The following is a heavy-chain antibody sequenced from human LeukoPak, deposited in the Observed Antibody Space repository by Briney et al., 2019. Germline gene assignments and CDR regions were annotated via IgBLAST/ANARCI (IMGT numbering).Heavy chain of an antibody. CDR1: GGTFSSYA. CDR3: ATGFPPYYDFWSGYSGFDY. Sequence: SVKVSCKASGGTFSSYAISWVRQAPGQGLEWMGRIIPILGIANYAQKFQGRVTITADKSTSTAYMELSSLRSEDTAVYYCATGFPPYYDFWSGYSGFDYWGQGTLVTVSS. CDR2: IIPILGIA. V-gene: IGHV1-69*04. J-gene: IGHJ4*02. D-gene: IGHD3-3*01.